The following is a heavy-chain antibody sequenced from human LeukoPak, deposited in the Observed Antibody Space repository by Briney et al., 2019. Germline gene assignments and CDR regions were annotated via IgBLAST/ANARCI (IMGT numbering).Heavy chain of an antibody. V-gene: IGHV4-61*02. CDR2: IYTSGST. J-gene: IGHJ4*02. D-gene: IGHD5-12*01. CDR3: ARSEDSGYDYGYYFDY. CDR1: GGSISSATYY. Sequence: SETLSLTCTVSGGSISSATYYWNWIRQPAGKGLEWIGRIYTSGSTNYNPSLKSRVTISVDTSKNQFSLKLSSATAADTAVYYCARSEDSGYDYGYYFDYWGQGTLVTVSS.